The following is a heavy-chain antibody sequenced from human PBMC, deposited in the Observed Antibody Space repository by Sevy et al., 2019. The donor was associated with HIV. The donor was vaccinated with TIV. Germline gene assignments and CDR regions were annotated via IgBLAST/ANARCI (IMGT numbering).Heavy chain of an antibody. J-gene: IGHJ6*02. D-gene: IGHD6-13*01. V-gene: IGHV3-53*01. CDR1: GFTVSSNF. Sequence: GGSLRLSCVAYGFTVSSNFMTWVRQAPGKGLEWVSIIYSGGDTYYADSVKGRFTIPRDNSKNTLYLQMNNLRAEDTAVYYCARDLRVATASGGMDVWGQGTTVTVSS. CDR3: ARDLRVATASGGMDV. CDR2: IYSGGDT.